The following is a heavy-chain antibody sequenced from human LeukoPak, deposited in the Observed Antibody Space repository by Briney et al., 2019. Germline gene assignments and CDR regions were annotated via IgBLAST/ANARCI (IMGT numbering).Heavy chain of an antibody. D-gene: IGHD4-23*01. J-gene: IGHJ6*03. V-gene: IGHV3-23*01. Sequence: PGGSLRLSCAASGFTFSSYAMSWVRQAPGKGLECISGFSGSGGSTYYADSVKGRFTISRDNARNSLYLQMNSLRAEDTALYYCARDGDTVLTRGYYYYMDVWGKGTTVTVSS. CDR3: ARDGDTVLTRGYYYYMDV. CDR2: FSGSGGST. CDR1: GFTFSSYA.